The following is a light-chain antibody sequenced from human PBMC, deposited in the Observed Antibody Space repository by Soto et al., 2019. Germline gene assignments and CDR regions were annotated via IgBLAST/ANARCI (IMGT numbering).Light chain of an antibody. CDR1: QSISTN. CDR3: QQRSNWPRYT. Sequence: EIVMTQSPATVSVSPGERATLSCRASQSISTNLAWYQQKPGQAPRLLIFGASNRATAVPARFTASGSGTEFTLTISSLQSEDFAFYYCQQRSNWPRYTFGQGTKLEIK. CDR2: GAS. V-gene: IGKV3-15*01. J-gene: IGKJ2*01.